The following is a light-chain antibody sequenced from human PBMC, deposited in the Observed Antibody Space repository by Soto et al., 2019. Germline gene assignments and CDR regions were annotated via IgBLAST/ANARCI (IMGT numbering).Light chain of an antibody. CDR1: QTIRTY. J-gene: IGKJ1*01. CDR3: QQTYSSPQT. V-gene: IGKV1-39*01. Sequence: DIQMTQSPSSLSASVGDRVTITCRASQTIRTYFNWYQKKPGKAPKLLIYDTSTLQSGVPPRFSGSGSGTEFTLTISTLQPEDSATYFCQQTYSSPQTFGEGTTVEIK. CDR2: DTS.